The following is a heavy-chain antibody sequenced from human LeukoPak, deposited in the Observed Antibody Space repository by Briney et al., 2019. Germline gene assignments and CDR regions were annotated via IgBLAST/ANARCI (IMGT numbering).Heavy chain of an antibody. J-gene: IGHJ3*02. CDR3: AGYCSSTSCHRVDAFDI. V-gene: IGHV3-21*01. CDR1: GFTFSSYS. Sequence: PGRSLRLSCAASGFTFSSYSMNWVRQAPGKGLEWVSSISSSSSYIYYADSVKGRFTISRDNAKNSLYLQMNSLRAEDTAVYYCAGYCSSTSCHRVDAFDIWGQGTMVTVSS. D-gene: IGHD2-2*01. CDR2: ISSSSSYI.